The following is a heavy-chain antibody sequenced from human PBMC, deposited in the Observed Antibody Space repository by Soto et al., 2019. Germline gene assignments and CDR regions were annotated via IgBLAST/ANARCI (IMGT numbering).Heavy chain of an antibody. CDR1: GFSLSNARMG. V-gene: IGHV2-26*01. CDR2: IFPNDEK. CDR3: ARMPYYYYGMDV. J-gene: IGHJ6*02. Sequence: QVTLKESGPVLVKPTETLTLTCTVSGFSLSNARMGVSWIRQPPGKALEWLAHIFPNDEKSYSTSLKSRLTISKDTSKSQVVLTMTNMDPVDTATYYCARMPYYYYGMDVWGQGTTVTVSS.